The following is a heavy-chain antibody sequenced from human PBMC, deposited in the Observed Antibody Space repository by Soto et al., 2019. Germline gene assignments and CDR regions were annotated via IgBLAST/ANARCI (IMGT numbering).Heavy chain of an antibody. D-gene: IGHD2-8*02. J-gene: IGHJ4*02. Sequence: SETLSLTCAVYGGSFSGYYLTWIRQPPGTGLEWIGEINYSGSTNYNPSLKSRVTISVDTSKNQFSLKLTSVTAADTAVYYCARDKITGLFDYWGQGTLVTVSS. CDR3: ARDKITGLFDY. V-gene: IGHV4-34*01. CDR1: GGSFSGYY. CDR2: INYSGST.